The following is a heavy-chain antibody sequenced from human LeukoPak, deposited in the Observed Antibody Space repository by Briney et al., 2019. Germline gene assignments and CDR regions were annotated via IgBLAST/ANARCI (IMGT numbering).Heavy chain of an antibody. CDR2: IYQSGDT. Sequence: SETLSLTCTVSGGSISGDTYSWGWIRQSPGDGLEWIGNIYQSGDTYYNPSLKSRVTISVDTSKNQVSLRLNSVTAADTAVYYCARVPLRDCSSTSCLRYFYMDVWGKGTTVTVS. V-gene: IGHV4-39*07. CDR3: ARVPLRDCSSTSCLRYFYMDV. J-gene: IGHJ6*03. CDR1: GGSISGDTYS. D-gene: IGHD2-2*01.